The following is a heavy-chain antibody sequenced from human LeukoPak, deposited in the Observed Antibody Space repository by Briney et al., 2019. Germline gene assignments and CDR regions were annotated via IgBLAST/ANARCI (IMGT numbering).Heavy chain of an antibody. D-gene: IGHD5-24*01. V-gene: IGHV3-11*04. CDR3: ARDLPLTGRWLQPAGCY. J-gene: IGHJ4*02. CDR1: GFTFSDYY. Sequence: PGGSLRLSCAASGFTFSDYYMSWIRQAPGKGLEWVSYISSSGSTIYYADSVKGRFTISRDNAKNSLYLQMNSLRAEDTAVYYCARDLPLTGRWLQPAGCYWGQGTLVTVSS. CDR2: ISSSGSTI.